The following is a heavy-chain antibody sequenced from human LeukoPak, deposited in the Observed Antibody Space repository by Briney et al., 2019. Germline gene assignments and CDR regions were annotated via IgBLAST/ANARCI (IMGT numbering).Heavy chain of an antibody. J-gene: IGHJ3*02. CDR2: IRSQADGGTA. V-gene: IGHV3-15*01. CDR3: TTAPYYDTAWKAFDI. D-gene: IGHD3-22*01. Sequence: GGSLRLSCAASGFTFSDAWMSWVRQGPGKGLEWVGRIRSQADGGTAGYAAPVKGRFTISRDDSENTLYLQMNTLKTEDTAVYYCTTAPYYDTAWKAFDIWGQGTMVTVSS. CDR1: GFTFSDAW.